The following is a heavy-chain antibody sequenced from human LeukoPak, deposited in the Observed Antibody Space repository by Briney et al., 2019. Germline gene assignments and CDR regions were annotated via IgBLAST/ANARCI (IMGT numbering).Heavy chain of an antibody. CDR3: ARLEWPAFDY. J-gene: IGHJ4*02. D-gene: IGHD3-3*01. V-gene: IGHV4-34*01. CDR2: INHSGST. Sequence: SETLSLTCAVYGGSFSGYYWSWIRQPPGKGLEWIGEINHSGSTNYNPSLKSRVTISVDTSKNQFSLKLSSVTAADTAVYYCARLEWPAFDYRGQGTLVTVSS. CDR1: GGSFSGYY.